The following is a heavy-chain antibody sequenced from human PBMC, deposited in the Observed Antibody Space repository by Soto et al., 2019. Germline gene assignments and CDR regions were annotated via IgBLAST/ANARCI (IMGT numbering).Heavy chain of an antibody. D-gene: IGHD4-17*01. J-gene: IGHJ3*02. CDR1: GYTFTSYA. CDR3: ARPYDYGDSLGAFDI. CDR2: INAGNGNT. V-gene: IGHV1-3*01. Sequence: QVQLVQSGAEVKKPGASVKVSCKASGYTFTSYAMHWVRQAPGQRLEWMGWINAGNGNTKYSQKFQGRVTITRDTSASTAYMELSSLRSEDTAVYYCARPYDYGDSLGAFDIWGQGTMVTVSS.